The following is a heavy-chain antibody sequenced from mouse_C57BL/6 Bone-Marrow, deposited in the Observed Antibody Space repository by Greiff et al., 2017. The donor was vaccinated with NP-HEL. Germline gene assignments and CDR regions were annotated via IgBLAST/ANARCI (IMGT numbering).Heavy chain of an antibody. J-gene: IGHJ4*01. V-gene: IGHV1-74*01. CDR3: AIYEGAMDY. D-gene: IGHD2-12*01. CDR1: GYTFTSYW. Sequence: VQLQQPGAELVKPGASVKVSCKASGYTFTSYWMHWVKQRPGQGLEWIGRIHPSDSYTNYHQKFKGQATLTVNKSSSTAYMQLSSQTSEDSAVYYCAIYEGAMDYWGQGTSVTVSS. CDR2: IHPSDSYT.